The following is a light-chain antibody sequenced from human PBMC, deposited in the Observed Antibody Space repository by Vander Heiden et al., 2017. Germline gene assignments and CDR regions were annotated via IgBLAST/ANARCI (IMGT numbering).Light chain of an antibody. Sequence: ALTQSPGTLSLSPGERAPPSCRASQSVTNRFLAWYQQIPGQAPRLLIYGASSRATGIPDRFSGSGSGTDFTLTISRLEPDDFAVYYCQQYGGSPPYTFGQGTKLEIK. CDR3: QQYGGSPPYT. CDR1: QSVTNRF. CDR2: GAS. V-gene: IGKV3-20*01. J-gene: IGKJ2*01.